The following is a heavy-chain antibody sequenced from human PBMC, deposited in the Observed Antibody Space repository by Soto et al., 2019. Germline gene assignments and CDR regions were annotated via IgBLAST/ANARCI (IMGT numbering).Heavy chain of an antibody. CDR1: GFTFNSYS. V-gene: IGHV3-21*01. Sequence: WGSMRLSCAASGFTFNSYSMNWVRQAPGKGLEWVSSISSSSSYIYYADSVKGRFTISRDNAKNSLYLQMNSLRAEDTAVYYCARTNTGMDVWGQGTTVTVSS. CDR2: ISSSSSYI. J-gene: IGHJ6*02. CDR3: ARTNTGMDV.